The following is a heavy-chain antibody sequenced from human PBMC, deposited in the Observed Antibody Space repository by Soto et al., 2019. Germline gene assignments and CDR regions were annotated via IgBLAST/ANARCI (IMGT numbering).Heavy chain of an antibody. J-gene: IGHJ5*01. CDR3: EITAERRYSSNLRCDGALDS. V-gene: IGHV1-18*03. Sequence: QVQLVQSGTDVKEPGTSVTVSCEASGYPFIHYGINWVRQAPGQGPEWMGWISVANGNTKYGQRLQGRVTMTRDTCSNTSYMELMNRRSDDMAVYSCEITAERRYSSNLRCDGALDSWGRGTLITVSS. CDR2: ISVANGNT. D-gene: IGHD2-15*01. CDR1: GYPFIHYG.